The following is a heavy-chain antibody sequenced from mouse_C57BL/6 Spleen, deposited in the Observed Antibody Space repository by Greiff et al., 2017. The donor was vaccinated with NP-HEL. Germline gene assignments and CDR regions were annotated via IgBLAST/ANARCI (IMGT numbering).Heavy chain of an antibody. V-gene: IGHV2-9-1*01. J-gene: IGHJ4*01. Sequence: VKLVESGPGLVAPSQSLSITCTVSGFSLTSYAISWVRQPPGKGLEWLGVIWTGGGTNYNSALKSRLSISKDNSKSQVFLKMNSLQTDDTARYYCASLLWKDYYAMDYWGQGTSVTVSS. CDR2: IWTGGGT. D-gene: IGHD2-10*01. CDR1: GFSLTSYA. CDR3: ASLLWKDYYAMDY.